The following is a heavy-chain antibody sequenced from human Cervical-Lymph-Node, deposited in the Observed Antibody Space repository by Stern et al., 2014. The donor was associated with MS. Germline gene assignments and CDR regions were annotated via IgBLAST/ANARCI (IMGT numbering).Heavy chain of an antibody. V-gene: IGHV4-61*02. CDR2: IHDSGST. CDR3: ATTRWDLFTWNWFDP. Sequence: DQLVESGPGLVKPSQTLSLTCTVSGGSISSSGYYWSWIRQPADKGLEWIGRIHDSGSTYYNPSLKSRVTLSIDHAKNQFSLKLPSGTAADTAVYYCATTRWDLFTWNWFDPWGQGTLVTVSS. D-gene: IGHD1-26*01. CDR1: GGSISSSGYY. J-gene: IGHJ5*02.